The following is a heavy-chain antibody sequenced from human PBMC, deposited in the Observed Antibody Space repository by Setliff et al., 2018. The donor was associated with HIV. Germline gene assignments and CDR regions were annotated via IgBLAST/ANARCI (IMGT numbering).Heavy chain of an antibody. V-gene: IGHV4-39*07. CDR2: IYYSGTT. CDR1: GGTISSSDYY. Sequence: PSETLSLTCTVSGGTISSSDYYWGWIRQPPGKGLEWIGSIYYSGTTYYNPSLKSRVTISVDTSKNQFSPKLNSVTAADTAIYYCARMDITGTWRWFDPWGLGTLVTVSS. D-gene: IGHD1-7*01. J-gene: IGHJ5*02. CDR3: ARMDITGTWRWFDP.